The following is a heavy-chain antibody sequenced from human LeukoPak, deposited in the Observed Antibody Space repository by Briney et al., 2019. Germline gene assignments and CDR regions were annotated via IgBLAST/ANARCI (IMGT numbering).Heavy chain of an antibody. CDR3: VFVKRNTNWFDP. Sequence: PGGSLRLSCAASGFTVSSNYMSWVRQAPGKGLECVSILYSGGTTYYADSVKGRFTISRDNSKNTLSLQMNNVRAEDTAVYYCVFVKRNTNWFDPWGQGTLVIVSS. D-gene: IGHD1/OR15-1a*01. J-gene: IGHJ5*02. V-gene: IGHV3-53*01. CDR1: GFTVSSNY. CDR2: LYSGGTT.